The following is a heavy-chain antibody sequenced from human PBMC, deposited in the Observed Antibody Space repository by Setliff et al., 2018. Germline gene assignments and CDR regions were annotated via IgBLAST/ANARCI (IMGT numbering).Heavy chain of an antibody. D-gene: IGHD2-2*02. V-gene: IGHV4-39*07. J-gene: IGHJ6*02. CDR3: ARDRQYCSSPTCYSSYFYYYGMDV. CDR1: GGSISSSSYY. CDR2: IYYSGST. Sequence: PSETLSLTCTVSGGSISSSSYYWGWIRQPPGKGLEWIGSIYYSGSTNYNPSLKSRVTISVDTSKNQFSLKLSSVTAADTAVYYCARDRQYCSSPTCYSSYFYYYGMDVWGQGTTVTVSS.